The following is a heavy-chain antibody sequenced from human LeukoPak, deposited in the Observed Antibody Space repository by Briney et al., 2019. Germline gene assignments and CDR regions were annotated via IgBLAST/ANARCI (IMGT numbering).Heavy chain of an antibody. CDR3: AKDIKSSTIFDY. D-gene: IGHD5-24*01. CDR2: ICGDVATT. V-gene: IGHV3-43*02. CDR1: GFTFDDYA. J-gene: IGHJ4*02. Sequence: PGGSLRLSCAASGFTFDDYAMHWVGQAPGKGVEGVSLICGDVATTYYADSVQRRFTISRDNSKNSLYLRMNSLRTDDTALYYCAKDIKSSTIFDYWGQGTLVTVSS.